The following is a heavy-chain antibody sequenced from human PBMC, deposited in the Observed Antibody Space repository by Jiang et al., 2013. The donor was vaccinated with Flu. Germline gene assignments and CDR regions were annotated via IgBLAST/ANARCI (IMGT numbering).Heavy chain of an antibody. D-gene: IGHD2-21*01. CDR3: ARDSSSEAYPLLVYYFDV. CDR2: IIPMFGTT. CDR1: GYTFTTYG. V-gene: IGHV1-69*13. J-gene: IGHJ2*01. Sequence: GAEVKKPGASLRVSCKTSGYTFTTYGITWVRQAPGHGLEWMGGIIPMFGTTNYAQKFKGRLTITADGPANTIYMELSGLRSEDTAVYYCARDSSSEAYPLLVYYFDVWGLAPWSLSPQ.